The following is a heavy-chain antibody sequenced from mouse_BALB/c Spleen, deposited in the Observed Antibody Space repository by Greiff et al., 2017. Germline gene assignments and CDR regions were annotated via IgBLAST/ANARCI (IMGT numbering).Heavy chain of an antibody. Sequence: QVQLQQPGAELVKPGASVKLSCKASGYTFTSYWMHWVKQRPGQGLEWIGEINPSNGRTNYNEKFKSKATLTVDKSSSTAYMQLSSLTSEDSAVYYCASPDSSGYIYYAMDYWGQGTSVTVSS. CDR1: GYTFTSYW. CDR3: ASPDSSGYIYYAMDY. V-gene: IGHV1S81*02. D-gene: IGHD3-2*01. CDR2: INPSNGRT. J-gene: IGHJ4*01.